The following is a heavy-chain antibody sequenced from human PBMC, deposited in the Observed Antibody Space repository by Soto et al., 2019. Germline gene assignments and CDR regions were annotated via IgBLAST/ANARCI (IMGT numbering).Heavy chain of an antibody. D-gene: IGHD3-3*02. CDR2: ISAYNGNT. CDR3: ARHVTHFWSGYCHFDY. V-gene: IGHV1-18*01. J-gene: IGHJ4*02. CDR1: GFTFTSYG. Sequence: GASVEVSCKASGFTFTSYGINWVRQAPGQGLEWMGWISAYNGNTNYAQKLQGRVTMTTDTSTSTAYMELRSLRSDDTAVYYCARHVTHFWSGYCHFDYWGQGTLVTVSS.